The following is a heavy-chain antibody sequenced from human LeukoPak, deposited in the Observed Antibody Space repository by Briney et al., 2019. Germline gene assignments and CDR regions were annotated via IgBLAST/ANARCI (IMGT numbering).Heavy chain of an antibody. J-gene: IGHJ4*02. V-gene: IGHV1-8*01. CDR2: MNPNSGKT. CDR3: ARGRVYGSEWEYFDY. CDR1: GYTFTSYD. Sequence: ASVKVSCKASGYTFTSYDINWVRQATGQGLEWMGWMNPNSGKTGYAQKFQGRVTMTRYTSISTAYMELNSLRSEDTAVYHCARGRVYGSEWEYFDYWGQGTLVTVSS. D-gene: IGHD3-10*01.